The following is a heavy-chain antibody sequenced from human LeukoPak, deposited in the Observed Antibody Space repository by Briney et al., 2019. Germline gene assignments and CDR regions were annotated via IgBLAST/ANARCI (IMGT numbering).Heavy chain of an antibody. CDR3: ARLGDDFWSSHMDV. V-gene: IGHV4-39*01. D-gene: IGHD3-3*01. CDR1: GGSISSSSYY. CDR2: IYYSGST. Sequence: KPSETLSLTCTVSGGSISSSSYYWGWIRQPPGKGLEWIGSIYYSGSTYYNPSLKSRVTISVDTSKNQFSLKLSSVTAADTAVYYCARLGDDFWSSHMDVWGKGTTVTVSS. J-gene: IGHJ6*03.